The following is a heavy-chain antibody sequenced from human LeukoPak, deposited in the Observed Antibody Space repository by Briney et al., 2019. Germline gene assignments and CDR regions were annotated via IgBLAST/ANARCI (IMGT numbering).Heavy chain of an antibody. D-gene: IGHD3-16*02. CDR3: ARGHLSDYYGMNV. Sequence: GGSLRLSCAASGNYWMHWVRQAPGKGLEWVSVIYSGGSGNYADSVKGRFTISRDNSKNTLYLQMNSLRAEDTAVYYCARGHLSDYYGMNVWGQGTTVTVSS. V-gene: IGHV3-53*01. CDR2: IYSGGSG. CDR1: GNYW. J-gene: IGHJ6*02.